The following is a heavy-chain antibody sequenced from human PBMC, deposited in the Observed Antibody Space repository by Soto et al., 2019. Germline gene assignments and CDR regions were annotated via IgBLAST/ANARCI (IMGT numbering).Heavy chain of an antibody. CDR2: ISGSGDGT. D-gene: IGHD6-13*01. V-gene: IGHV3-23*01. J-gene: IGHJ4*02. CDR3: AKRLAAAGTFDY. Sequence: GGSLILSCAASGFTFSSFALSWVRQAPGKGLEWVSAISGSGDGTDYADSVKGRFTISRDNSKNTLYLQMNSLRAEDTAVYYCAKRLAAAGTFDYWGQGNLVTVSS. CDR1: GFTFSSFA.